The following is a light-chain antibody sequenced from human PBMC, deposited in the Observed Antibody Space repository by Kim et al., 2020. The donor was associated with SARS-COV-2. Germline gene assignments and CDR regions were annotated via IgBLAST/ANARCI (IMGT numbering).Light chain of an antibody. V-gene: IGKV1-33*01. Sequence: DIQMTQSPSSLSAFVGDRVTITCQASQDINVYLNWYRQRPGKAPELLIYDASTLEAGVPSGFSGTGSGTHFTLTIANLQPDDFGTYFCKQYDSHPLTFGGGTKVDIK. CDR1: QDINVY. CDR2: DAS. J-gene: IGKJ4*01. CDR3: KQYDSHPLT.